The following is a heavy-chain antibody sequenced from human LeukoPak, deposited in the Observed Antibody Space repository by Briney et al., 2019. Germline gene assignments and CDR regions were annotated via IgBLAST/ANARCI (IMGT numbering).Heavy chain of an antibody. V-gene: IGHV3-15*01. CDR2: IKSKTDGGTT. Sequence: GGSLRLSCAASGFTFSNAWMSWVRQAPGKGLEWVGRIKSKTDGGTTDYAAPVKGRFTISRDDSKNTLYLQMNSLKTEDTAVYYCTTEDIVVGPAAFEPLWGQGTLVTVSS. D-gene: IGHD2-2*01. CDR3: TTEDIVVGPAAFEPL. CDR1: GFTFSNAW. J-gene: IGHJ4*02.